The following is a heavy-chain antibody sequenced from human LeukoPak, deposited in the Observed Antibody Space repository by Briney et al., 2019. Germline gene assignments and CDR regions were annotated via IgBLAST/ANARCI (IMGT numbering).Heavy chain of an antibody. Sequence: ASVKVSCKASGDTFTTYYMHWMRQAPGQGLEWMGIINPSGGSTTYAQKFQGRVTMTRDTSTSTVYMELSSLKSEDTAVYYCARDLGQLVYYYYGLDVWGQGTTVTVSS. J-gene: IGHJ6*02. CDR3: ARDLGQLVYYYYGLDV. CDR2: INPSGGST. CDR1: GDTFTTYY. D-gene: IGHD6-6*01. V-gene: IGHV1-46*01.